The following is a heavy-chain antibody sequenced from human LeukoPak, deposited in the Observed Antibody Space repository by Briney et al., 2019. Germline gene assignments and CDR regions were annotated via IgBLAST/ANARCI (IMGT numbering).Heavy chain of an antibody. J-gene: IGHJ4*02. CDR3: ARSQVLSGDFWSGYPSYFDY. D-gene: IGHD3-3*01. Sequence: SVKVSCKASGGTFSSYAISWVRQAPGQGLEWMGGIIPIFGTANYAQKFQGRVTITTDESTSTAYMELSSLRSEDTAVYYCARSQVLSGDFWSGYPSYFDYWGQGTLVTVSS. CDR1: GGTFSSYA. CDR2: IIPIFGTA. V-gene: IGHV1-69*05.